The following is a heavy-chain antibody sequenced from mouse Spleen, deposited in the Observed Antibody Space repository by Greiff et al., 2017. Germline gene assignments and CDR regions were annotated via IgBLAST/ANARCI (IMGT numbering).Heavy chain of an antibody. V-gene: IGHV5-9-3*01. Sequence: EVQWVESGGGLVKPGGSLKLSCAASGFTFSSYAMSWVRQTPEKRLEWVATISSGGSYTYYPDSVKGRFTISRDNAKNTLYLQMSSLRSEDTAMYYCARRYGNSYWYFDVWGAGTTVTVSS. CDR1: GFTFSSYA. CDR2: ISSGGSYT. CDR3: ARRYGNSYWYFDV. J-gene: IGHJ1*01. D-gene: IGHD1-1*01.